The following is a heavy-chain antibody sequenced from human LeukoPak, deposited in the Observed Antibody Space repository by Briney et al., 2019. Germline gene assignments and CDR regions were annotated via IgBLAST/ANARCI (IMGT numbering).Heavy chain of an antibody. Sequence: GGSLRLSCAASGFTFSSYDMHWVRQATGKGLEWVSAIGTAGDTYYPGSVKGRFTISREDAKNSLYLQMNSLRAGDTAVYYCARDRYYYGMDVWGQGTTVTVSS. J-gene: IGHJ6*02. V-gene: IGHV3-13*01. CDR2: IGTAGDT. CDR3: ARDRYYYGMDV. CDR1: GFTFSSYD.